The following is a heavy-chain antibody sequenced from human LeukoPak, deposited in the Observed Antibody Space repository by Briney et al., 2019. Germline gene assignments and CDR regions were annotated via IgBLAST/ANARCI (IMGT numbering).Heavy chain of an antibody. J-gene: IGHJ4*02. CDR1: GGSISSSSYY. D-gene: IGHD3-3*01. CDR2: IYYSGST. CDR3: ARASRLRFLEWLLHFDY. V-gene: IGHV4-39*01. Sequence: SETLSLTCTVSGGSISSSSYYWVWIRQPPGKGLEWIGSIYYSGSTYYNPSLKSRVTISVDTSKNQFSLKLSSVTAADTAVYYCARASRLRFLEWLLHFDYWGQGTLVTVSS.